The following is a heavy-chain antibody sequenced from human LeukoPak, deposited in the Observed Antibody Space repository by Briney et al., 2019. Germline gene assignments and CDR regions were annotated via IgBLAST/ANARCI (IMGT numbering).Heavy chain of an antibody. Sequence: ASVKVSCKASGYTFTGYYMHWVRQAPGQGLEWMGWINPNSGGTNYAQKFQGRVTMTRDTSISTAYMELSRLRSDDTAVYYCARGKGSSSSWYFSWDYYYYMDVWGKGTTVTVSS. V-gene: IGHV1-2*02. D-gene: IGHD6-13*01. J-gene: IGHJ6*03. CDR3: ARGKGSSSSWYFSWDYYYYMDV. CDR1: GYTFTGYY. CDR2: INPNSGGT.